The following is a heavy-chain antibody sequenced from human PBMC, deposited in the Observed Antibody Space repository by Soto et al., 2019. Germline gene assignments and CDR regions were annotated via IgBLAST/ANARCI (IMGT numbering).Heavy chain of an antibody. J-gene: IGHJ3*02. CDR1: GYTFTSYG. D-gene: IGHD1-26*01. Sequence: ASVKVSCQASGYTFTSYGIRWVRQAPGQGLEWMGWISAYNGNTNYAQKLQGRVTMTTDTSTSTAYMELRSLRSDDTAVYYCARRLVGAPDAFDIWGQGTMVTVS. CDR3: ARRLVGAPDAFDI. V-gene: IGHV1-18*01. CDR2: ISAYNGNT.